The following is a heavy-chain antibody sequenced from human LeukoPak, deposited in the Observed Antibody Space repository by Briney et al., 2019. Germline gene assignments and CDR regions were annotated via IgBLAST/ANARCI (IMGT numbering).Heavy chain of an antibody. J-gene: IGHJ4*02. V-gene: IGHV3-30*18. D-gene: IGHD5-12*01. CDR2: ISYDGSNK. CDR1: GFTFSSYG. CDR3: AKISGYDYPGDYFDY. Sequence: GRSLRLSCAASGFTFSSYGMHWVRQAPGKGLEWVAVISYDGSNKYYADSVKGRFTISRDNSKNTLYLQMNSLRAEDTAVYYCAKISGYDYPGDYFDYWGQGTLVTVSS.